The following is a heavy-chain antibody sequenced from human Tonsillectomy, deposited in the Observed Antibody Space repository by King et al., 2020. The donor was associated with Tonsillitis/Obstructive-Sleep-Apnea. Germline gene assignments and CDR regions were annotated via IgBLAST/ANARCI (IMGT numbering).Heavy chain of an antibody. J-gene: IGHJ6*02. CDR3: TKGWKGRLERGPLDYYTGMDV. CDR1: GFTFSNYA. CDR2: ISGSGIIT. V-gene: IGHV3-23*04. Sequence: EMQLVQSGGGLVQPGGSLRLSCAASGFTFSNYAMNWVRQAPGKGLEWVSIISGSGIITYHADSVKGRFTISRDNSKNTVYLQMNSLRAEDTAVYYCTKGWKGRLERGPLDYYTGMDVWGQGTTVIVSS. D-gene: IGHD1-1*01.